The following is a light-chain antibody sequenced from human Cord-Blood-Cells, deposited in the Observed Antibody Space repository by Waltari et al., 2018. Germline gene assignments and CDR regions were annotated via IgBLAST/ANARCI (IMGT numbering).Light chain of an antibody. J-gene: IGLJ3*02. CDR3: CSYAGSYTWV. CDR1: SSDFGGYNY. V-gene: IGLV2-11*01. CDR2: DVS. Sequence: QSALTQPRPVSGSPGQSVTISCTGTSSDFGGYNYVSWYKQHPGKAPKLMIYDVSKRPSGVPDRFSGSKSGNTASLTISGLQAEDEADYYCCSYAGSYTWVFGGGTKLTVL.